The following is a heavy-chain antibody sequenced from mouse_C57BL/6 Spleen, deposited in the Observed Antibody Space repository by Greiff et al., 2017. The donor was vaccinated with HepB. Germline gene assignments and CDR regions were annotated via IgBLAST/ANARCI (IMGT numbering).Heavy chain of an antibody. V-gene: IGHV14-4*01. D-gene: IGHD1-1*01. J-gene: IGHJ2*01. Sequence: EVQLQQSGAELVRPGASVKLSCTASGFNIKDDYMHWVKQRPEQGLEWIGWIDPENGDTESASKVQGKATITADTSSNTAYLQLSSLTYEDTAVYDCTTSYYYGSSSGYWGQGTTLTVSS. CDR3: TTSYYYGSSSGY. CDR1: GFNIKDDY. CDR2: IDPENGDT.